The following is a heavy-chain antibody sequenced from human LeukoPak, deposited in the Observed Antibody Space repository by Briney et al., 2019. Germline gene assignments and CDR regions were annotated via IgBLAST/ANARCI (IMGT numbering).Heavy chain of an antibody. J-gene: IGHJ3*02. D-gene: IGHD3-22*01. CDR2: IKQDGSEK. Sequence: GGSLRLSCAASGFTFSSYWMSWVRQAPGRGLEWVANIKQDGSEKYYVDSVKGRFTISRDNAKNSLYLQMNSLRAEDMALYYCAKGAYYYDSSGYKDAFDIWGQGTMVTVSS. V-gene: IGHV3-7*03. CDR1: GFTFSSYW. CDR3: AKGAYYYDSSGYKDAFDI.